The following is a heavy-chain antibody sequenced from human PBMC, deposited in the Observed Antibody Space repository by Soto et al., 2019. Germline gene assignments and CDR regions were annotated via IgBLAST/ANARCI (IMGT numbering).Heavy chain of an antibody. D-gene: IGHD3-9*01. V-gene: IGHV3-64D*06. CDR3: VKDAPPVLRYFDWWDAFDI. Sequence: GGSLRLSCSASGFTFSSYAMHWVRQAPGKGLEYVSAISSNGGSTYYADSVKGRFTISRDNSKSTLYLQMSSLRAEDTAVYYCVKDAPPVLRYFDWWDAFDIWGQGTRVTVSS. CDR2: ISSNGGST. J-gene: IGHJ3*02. CDR1: GFTFSSYA.